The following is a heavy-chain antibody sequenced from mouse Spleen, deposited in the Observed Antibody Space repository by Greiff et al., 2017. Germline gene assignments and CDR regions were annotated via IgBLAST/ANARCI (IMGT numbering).Heavy chain of an antibody. CDR3: ARPRDYYGSSYWFAY. CDR1: GFTFSSYA. D-gene: IGHD1-1*01. V-gene: IGHV5-9*04. Sequence: EVKLMESGGGLVKLGGSLKLSCAASGFTFSSYAMSWVRQTPEKRLEWVATISSGGGNTYYPDSVKGRFTISRDNAKNTLYLQMSSLKSEDTAMYYCARPRDYYGSSYWFAYWGQGTLVTVSA. CDR2: ISSGGGNT. J-gene: IGHJ3*01.